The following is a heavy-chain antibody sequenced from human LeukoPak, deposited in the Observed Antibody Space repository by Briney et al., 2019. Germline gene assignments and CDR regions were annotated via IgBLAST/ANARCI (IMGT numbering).Heavy chain of an antibody. CDR1: GGSVSNYY. V-gene: IGHV4-59*08. CDR3: ARHFAYSSSSYFDY. Sequence: SSETLSLTCSVSGGSVSNYYWSWIRQPPGKGLEWIGYVYYTGSTNYNPSLKSRVAMFEDKSKNQFSLRLYSVTVADTAVYYCARHFAYSSSSYFDYWGQGSLVTVSS. CDR2: VYYTGST. D-gene: IGHD6-6*01. J-gene: IGHJ4*02.